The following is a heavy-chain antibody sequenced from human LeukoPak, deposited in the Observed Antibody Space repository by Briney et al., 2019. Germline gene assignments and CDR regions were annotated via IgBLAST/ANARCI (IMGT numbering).Heavy chain of an antibody. D-gene: IGHD1-26*01. CDR2: IYYSGST. CDR3: VREGGVGATDY. V-gene: IGHV4-30-4*08. Sequence: PSQTLSLTCTVSGGSISSGSYYWSWIRQPPGKGLEWIGYIYYSGSTYYNPSLKSRVTISVDTSKNQFSLKLSSVTAADTAVYYCVREGGVGATDYWGQGTLVTVSS. J-gene: IGHJ4*02. CDR1: GGSISSGSYY.